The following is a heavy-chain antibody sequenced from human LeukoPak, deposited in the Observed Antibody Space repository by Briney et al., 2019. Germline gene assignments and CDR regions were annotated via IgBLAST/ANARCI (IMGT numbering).Heavy chain of an antibody. D-gene: IGHD2-2*01. V-gene: IGHV1-2*02. CDR1: GYTFTRYY. CDR2: INPNSGGT. J-gene: IGHJ5*02. Sequence: ASVKVSCKASGYTFTRYYMHWVRQAPGQGLEWMGWINPNSGGTNYGQKFQGRVTMTRDTSISTAYMELSRLRSDDTAVYYCARGGDIVVVPAAISEGNWFDPWGQGTLVTVSS. CDR3: ARGGDIVVVPAAISEGNWFDP.